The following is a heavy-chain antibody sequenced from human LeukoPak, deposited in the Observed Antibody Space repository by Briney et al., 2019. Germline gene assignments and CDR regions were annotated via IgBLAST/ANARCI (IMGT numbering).Heavy chain of an antibody. CDR2: ISGSGGST. Sequence: GGSLRPSCAASGFTFSSYAMSWVRQAPGKGLEWVSAISGSGGSTYYADSVKGRFTISRDNSKNTLYLQMNSLRAEDTAVYYCAKLEWLRFAPFDYWGQGTLVTVSS. J-gene: IGHJ4*02. D-gene: IGHD5-12*01. CDR1: GFTFSSYA. V-gene: IGHV3-23*01. CDR3: AKLEWLRFAPFDY.